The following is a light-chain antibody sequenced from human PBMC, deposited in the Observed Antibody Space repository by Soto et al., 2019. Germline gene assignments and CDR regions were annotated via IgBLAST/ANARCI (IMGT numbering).Light chain of an antibody. CDR2: AAS. CDR3: QQSYSVPFT. V-gene: IGKV1-39*01. Sequence: DIQLTQSPSSLSASVGDRVTISCRASLSVRNYLSWYQWKPGKAPSLLIYAASSLHSGVPSRFSGSASGADFTLTINNLPPEDFATYYCQQSYSVPFTFGQGTRLQLK. J-gene: IGKJ5*01. CDR1: LSVRNY.